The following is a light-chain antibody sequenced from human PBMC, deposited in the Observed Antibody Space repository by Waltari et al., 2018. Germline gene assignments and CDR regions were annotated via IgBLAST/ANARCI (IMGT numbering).Light chain of an antibody. J-gene: IGLJ2*01. CDR1: TSDVVADTI. Sequence: QSALPPPAPVSGSPGQPTIISSPGTTSDVVADTIVSWYQQHPGKAPKLMIYEVSNRPSGVSDRFSGSKSGNTASLTISGLQADDEAAYYCSSYTTTSTVLFGGGTELTVL. CDR2: EVS. CDR3: SSYTTTSTVL. V-gene: IGLV2-14*03.